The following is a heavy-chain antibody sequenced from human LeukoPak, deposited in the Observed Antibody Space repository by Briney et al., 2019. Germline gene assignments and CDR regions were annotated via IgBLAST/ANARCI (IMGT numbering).Heavy chain of an antibody. CDR1: AFTLSDFT. D-gene: IGHD6-19*01. Sequence: GGSLRLSCAAPAFTLSDFTMHWVRQASGRGLEWVARIRSKANNYATEYGASVKGRFTISRDDAKNTAYLQMNSLKTEDTAIYYCSAGPSGWTEFFRHWGQGTLLTVSS. V-gene: IGHV3-73*01. J-gene: IGHJ1*01. CDR3: SAGPSGWTEFFRH. CDR2: IRSKANNYAT.